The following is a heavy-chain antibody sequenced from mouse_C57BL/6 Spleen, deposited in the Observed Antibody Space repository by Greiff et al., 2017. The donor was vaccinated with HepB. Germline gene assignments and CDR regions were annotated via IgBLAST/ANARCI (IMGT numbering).Heavy chain of an antibody. J-gene: IGHJ2*01. V-gene: IGHV1-85*01. CDR2: IYPRDGST. CDR1: GYTFTSYD. D-gene: IGHD2-4*01. CDR3: ARKRGYYDYDGYYFDY. Sequence: VQLQESGPELVKPGASVKLSCKASGYTFTSYDINWVKQRPGQGLEWIGWIYPRDGSTKYNEKFKGKATLTVDTSSSTAYMGLHSLTSEDSAVYFCARKRGYYDYDGYYFDYWGQGTTLTVSS.